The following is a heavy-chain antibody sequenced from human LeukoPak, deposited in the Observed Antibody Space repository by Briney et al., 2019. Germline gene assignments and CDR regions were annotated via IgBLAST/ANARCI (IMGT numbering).Heavy chain of an antibody. D-gene: IGHD6-13*01. CDR2: IYSGGST. CDR1: GFTFSSNY. Sequence: PGGSLRLSCAASGFTFSSNYMSWVRQAPGKGLEWVSVIYSGGSTYYADSVKGRFTISRDNSKNTLYLQMNSLRAEDTAVYYCAKDSSSLYYSLFDYWGQGTLVTVSS. CDR3: AKDSSSLYYSLFDY. J-gene: IGHJ4*02. V-gene: IGHV3-53*01.